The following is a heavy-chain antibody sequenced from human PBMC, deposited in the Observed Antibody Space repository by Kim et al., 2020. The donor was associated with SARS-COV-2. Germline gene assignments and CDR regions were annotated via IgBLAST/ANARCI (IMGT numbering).Heavy chain of an antibody. V-gene: IGHV4-34*01. D-gene: IGHD5-12*01. CDR2: INHSGST. CDR1: GGSFSGYY. Sequence: SETLSLTCAVYGGSFSGYYWSWIRQPPGKGLEWIGEINHSGSTNYNPSLKSRVTISVDTSKNQFSLKLSSVTAADTAVYYCARGRMSGYRHNWFDPWGQGTLVTVSS. J-gene: IGHJ5*02. CDR3: ARGRMSGYRHNWFDP.